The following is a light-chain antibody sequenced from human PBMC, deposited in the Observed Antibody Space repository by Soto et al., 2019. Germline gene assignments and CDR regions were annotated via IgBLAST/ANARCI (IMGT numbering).Light chain of an antibody. J-gene: IGLJ1*01. V-gene: IGLV2-11*01. Sequence: QSALIQPRSVSGSPGQSVTISCTGTSSDVGVYNYVSWYRQHPGKAPKLMIYDVITRPSGVPDRFSGSKSGNTASLTISGLQAEDEADYYCCSYAADYAVVFGAGTKLTVL. CDR1: SSDVGVYNY. CDR2: DVI. CDR3: CSYAADYAVV.